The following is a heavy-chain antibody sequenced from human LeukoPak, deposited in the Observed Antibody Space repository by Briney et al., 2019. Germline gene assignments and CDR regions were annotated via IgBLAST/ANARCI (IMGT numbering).Heavy chain of an antibody. CDR2: INTNTGNP. CDR3: ARGGYCSSTSCLHDY. Sequence: ASVNVSCTASGYTFTSYAMNWVRQAPGQGLEWMGWINTNTGNPTYAQGFTGRFVFSLDTSVSTAYLQISSLKAEDTAVYYCARGGYCSSTSCLHDYWGQGTLVTVSS. J-gene: IGHJ4*02. CDR1: GYTFTSYA. V-gene: IGHV7-4-1*02. D-gene: IGHD2-2*01.